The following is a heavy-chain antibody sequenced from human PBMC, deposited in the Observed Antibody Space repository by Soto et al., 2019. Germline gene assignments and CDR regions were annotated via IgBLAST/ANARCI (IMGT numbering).Heavy chain of an antibody. D-gene: IGHD7-27*01. CDR1: GFTFSSYA. CDR3: AKSPKLLHDNGGFWYYYYYMDV. V-gene: IGHV3-23*01. Sequence: GGSLRLSCAASGFTFSSYAMSWVRQAPGKGLEWVSAISGSGGSTYYADSVKGRFTISRDNSKNTLYLQMNSLRAEDTAVYYCAKSPKLLHDNGGFWYYYYYMDVWGKGTTVTVSS. J-gene: IGHJ6*03. CDR2: ISGSGGST.